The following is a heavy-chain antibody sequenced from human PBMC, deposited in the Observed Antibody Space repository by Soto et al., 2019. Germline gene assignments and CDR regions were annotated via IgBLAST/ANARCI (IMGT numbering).Heavy chain of an antibody. CDR2: ISYDGSNK. V-gene: IGHV3-30-3*01. CDR3: ARAGIAVAGTPYYFEY. J-gene: IGHJ4*02. CDR1: GFTCSSYA. Sequence: GGSLRLSCAASGFTCSSYAMHWVRQAPGKGLEWVAVISYDGSNKYYADSVKGRFTISRDNSKNTLYLQMNSLRAEDTAVYYCARAGIAVAGTPYYFEYWGQGTLVTVSS. D-gene: IGHD6-19*01.